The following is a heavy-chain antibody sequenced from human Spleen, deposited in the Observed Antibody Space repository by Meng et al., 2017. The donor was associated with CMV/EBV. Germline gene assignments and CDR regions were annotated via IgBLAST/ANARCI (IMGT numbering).Heavy chain of an antibody. D-gene: IGHD3-3*01. CDR1: GYAFTSYG. CDR2: MNPNSGDK. J-gene: IGHJ5*02. CDR3: ARSGVLNWFDP. Sequence: CKASGYAFTSYGISWVRTATGQGLEWMGWMNPNSGDKNYAQKFQGRVTMTRDTSISTAYMEPSRLRSDDTAVYYCARSGVLNWFDPWGQGTLVTVSS. V-gene: IGHV1-2*02.